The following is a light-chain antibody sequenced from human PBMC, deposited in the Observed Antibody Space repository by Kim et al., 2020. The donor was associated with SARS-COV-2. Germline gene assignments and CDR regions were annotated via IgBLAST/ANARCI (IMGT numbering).Light chain of an antibody. CDR1: KLGDKY. Sequence: SPGQTASITCAGDKLGDKYACWYKQKPGQSPVLAIYKDSKRPSGIPERFSGSNSGNTATLTISGTQAMDEADYYCQAWDSSTADVVFGGGTQLTVL. J-gene: IGLJ2*01. CDR2: KDS. V-gene: IGLV3-1*01. CDR3: QAWDSSTADVV.